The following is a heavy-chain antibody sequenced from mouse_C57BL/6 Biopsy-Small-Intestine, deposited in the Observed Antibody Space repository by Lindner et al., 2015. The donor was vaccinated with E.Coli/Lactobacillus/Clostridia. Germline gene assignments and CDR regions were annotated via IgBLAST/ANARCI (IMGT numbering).Heavy chain of an antibody. CDR2: INPNSGGT. CDR1: GYTFTGFY. Sequence: SVKVSCKASGYTFTGFYIHWVRQAPGQGFEYVGRINPNSGGTNYAPKFQGRVTMTHDTSIRTAYMELSGLTSDDTGVYYCARHRGGNWLVRDAFDIWGQGTKVTVSS. D-gene: IGHD2-1*01. J-gene: IGHJ1*01. CDR3: ARHRGGNWLVRDAFDI. V-gene: IGHV1-19*01.